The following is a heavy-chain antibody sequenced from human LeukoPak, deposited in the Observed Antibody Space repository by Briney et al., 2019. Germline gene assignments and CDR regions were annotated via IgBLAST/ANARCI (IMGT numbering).Heavy chain of an antibody. V-gene: IGHV4-30-2*01. Sequence: PSETLSLTCTVSGGSISSYSWSWIRQPPGKGLEWIGYIYHSGSTYYNPSLKSRVTISVDRSKNQFSLKLSSVTAADTAVYYCARGGITFGGVIASFDYWGQGTLVTVSS. CDR3: ARGGITFGGVIASFDY. CDR1: GGSISSYS. CDR2: IYHSGST. D-gene: IGHD3-16*02. J-gene: IGHJ4*02.